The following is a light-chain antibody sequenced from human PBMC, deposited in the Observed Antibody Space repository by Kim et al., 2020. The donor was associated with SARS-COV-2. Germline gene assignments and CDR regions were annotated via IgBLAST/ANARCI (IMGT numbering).Light chain of an antibody. V-gene: IGLV2-23*02. CDR2: EVY. J-gene: IGLJ3*02. CDR1: SSDIGRYNL. Sequence: QSALTQPASVSGSPGQSITISCTGTSSDIGRYNLVSWYQQLTGKAPKVLIYEVYRRPSGASDRFSGSKSGNTAYLTISGLQADDEADYHCYSYAGSTSWVFGGGTQLTVL. CDR3: YSYAGSTSWV.